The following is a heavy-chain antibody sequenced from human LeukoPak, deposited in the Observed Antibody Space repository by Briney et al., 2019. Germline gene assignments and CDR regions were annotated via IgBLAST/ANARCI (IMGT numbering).Heavy chain of an antibody. CDR2: IIPIFGTT. Sequence: SVKVSCKASGGTFSSDAISWVRQAPGQGPEWMGGIIPIFGTTNYAQTFQGRVTITADESTSTAYMDLSSLRSEDTAVYYCAREDGSGSYYDYWGQGTLVTVSS. V-gene: IGHV1-69*01. CDR1: GGTFSSDA. J-gene: IGHJ4*02. D-gene: IGHD3-10*01. CDR3: AREDGSGSYYDY.